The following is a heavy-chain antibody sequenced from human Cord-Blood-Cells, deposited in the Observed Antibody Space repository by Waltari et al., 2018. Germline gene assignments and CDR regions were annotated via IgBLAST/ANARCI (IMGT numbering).Heavy chain of an antibody. CDR1: GGSISSYY. J-gene: IGHJ4*02. V-gene: IGHV4-59*01. CDR2: IYYSGST. CDR3: ARVTQGWSWGWGYFDY. D-gene: IGHD7-27*01. Sequence: QVQLQESGPALVKPSETLSLTCTVPGGSISSYYWTWIRPPPGKGLEWIGYIYYSGSTNYNPSLKSRVTISVDTSKNQFSLKLSSVTAADTAVYYCARVTQGWSWGWGYFDYWGQGTLVTVSS.